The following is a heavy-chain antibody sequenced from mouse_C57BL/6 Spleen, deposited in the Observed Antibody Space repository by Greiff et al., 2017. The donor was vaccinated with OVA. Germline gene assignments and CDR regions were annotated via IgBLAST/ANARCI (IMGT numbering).Heavy chain of an antibody. CDR3: AREGNDYDDWDVYYYAMDY. CDR2: ISYDGSN. Sequence: EVQLQESGPGLVKPSQSLSLTCSVTGYSITSGYYWNWIRQFPGNKLEWMGYISYDGSNNYNPSLKNRISITRDTSKNPFFLKLNSVTTEDTTTYYCAREGNDYDDWDVYYYAMDYWGQGTSVTVSS. V-gene: IGHV3-6*01. CDR1: GYSITSGYY. J-gene: IGHJ4*01. D-gene: IGHD2-4*01.